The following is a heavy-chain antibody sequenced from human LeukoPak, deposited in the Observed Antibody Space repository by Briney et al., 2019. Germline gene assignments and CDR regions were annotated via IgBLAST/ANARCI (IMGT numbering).Heavy chain of an antibody. V-gene: IGHV1-8*03. CDR2: MNPNSGNT. Sequence: ASVKVSCKASGYTFTGYYIQWVRQATGQGLEWMGWMNPNSGNTGYAQKFQGRVTITRNTSISTAYMELSSLRSEDTAVYYCARGFNYYDSSGYNYWGQGTLVTVSS. J-gene: IGHJ4*02. D-gene: IGHD3-22*01. CDR1: GYTFTGYY. CDR3: ARGFNYYDSSGYNY.